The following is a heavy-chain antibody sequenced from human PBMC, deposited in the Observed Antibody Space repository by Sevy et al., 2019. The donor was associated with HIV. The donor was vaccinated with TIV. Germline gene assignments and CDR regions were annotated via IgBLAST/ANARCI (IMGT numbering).Heavy chain of an antibody. CDR3: AKDLTVRYSTSSGDFDY. D-gene: IGHD6-6*01. J-gene: IGHJ4*02. V-gene: IGHV3-30*02. CDR2: IWYDGSTK. Sequence: GGSLRLSCTASGFTFSDYGMHWVRQAPGKGLEWVAFIWYDGSTKYYADSVKGRFTISRDNSKNTLFLQLNSLRVEDTAVYYCAKDLTVRYSTSSGDFDYWGQGSLVTVSS. CDR1: GFTFSDYG.